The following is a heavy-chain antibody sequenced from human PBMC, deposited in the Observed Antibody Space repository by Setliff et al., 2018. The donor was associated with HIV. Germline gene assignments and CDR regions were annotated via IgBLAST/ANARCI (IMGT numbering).Heavy chain of an antibody. CDR3: ATDGSYYMLTGPTPGAYDM. CDR1: GFTFSDHF. J-gene: IGHJ3*02. Sequence: GGSLRLSCATSGFTFSDHFMDWVCQAPGKGLEWVGRTKNKANSYTTTYAATANGRFTISRDDSKKSRFLQMNRLKTEDTAVYYCATDGSYYMLTGPTPGAYDMWGQGTMVTVSS. D-gene: IGHD3-9*01. CDR2: TKNKANSYTT. V-gene: IGHV3-72*01.